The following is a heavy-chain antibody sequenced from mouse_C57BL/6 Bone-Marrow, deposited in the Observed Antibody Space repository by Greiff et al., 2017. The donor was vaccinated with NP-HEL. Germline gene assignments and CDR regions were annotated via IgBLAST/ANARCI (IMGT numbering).Heavy chain of an antibody. Sequence: EVHLVESGGGLVKPGGSLKLSCAASGFTFSDYGMHWVRQAPEKGLEWVAYISSGSSTIYYADTVKGRFTISRDNAKNTLFLQMTSLRSEDTAMYYCARHDYWFAYWGQGTLVTVSA. CDR3: ARHDYWFAY. V-gene: IGHV5-17*01. CDR2: ISSGSSTI. CDR1: GFTFSDYG. J-gene: IGHJ3*01. D-gene: IGHD2-4*01.